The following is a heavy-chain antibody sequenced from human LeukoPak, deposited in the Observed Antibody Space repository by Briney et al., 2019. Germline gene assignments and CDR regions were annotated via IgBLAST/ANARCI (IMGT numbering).Heavy chain of an antibody. CDR1: GFTFSIYS. V-gene: IGHV3-21*01. CDR2: ISSSSSYI. D-gene: IGHD5-18*01. J-gene: IGHJ4*02. Sequence: GGSLRLSCAASGFTFSIYSMNCVRQAPGKGLEWVSSISSSSSYIYYADSVKGRFTISRDNAKNSLYLQMNSLRAEDTAVYYCARYEDTAMGQTYFDYWGQGTLVTVSS. CDR3: ARYEDTAMGQTYFDY.